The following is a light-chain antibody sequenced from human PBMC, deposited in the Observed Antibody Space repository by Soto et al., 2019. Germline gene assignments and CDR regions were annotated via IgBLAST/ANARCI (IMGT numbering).Light chain of an antibody. J-gene: IGLJ3*02. V-gene: IGLV3-21*04. CDR1: NIGSKS. CDR2: YDS. CDR3: QVWDSSSALLV. Sequence: SYELTQPPSVSVAPGKTARITCGGNNIGSKSVHWYQQKPGQAPVLVIYYDSDRPSGIPERFSGSNSGNTATLTISRVEAWDEADYYCQVWDSSSALLVFGGGTKLTVL.